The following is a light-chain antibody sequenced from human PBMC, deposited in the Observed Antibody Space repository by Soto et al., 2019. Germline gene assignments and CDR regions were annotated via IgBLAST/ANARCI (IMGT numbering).Light chain of an antibody. CDR1: SSDVGSYNL. J-gene: IGLJ1*01. CDR2: EGS. Sequence: QSVLTQPASVSGSPGQSITISCTGTSSDVGSYNLVSWYQQHPGKAPKLMIYEGSKRPSGVSNRFSGSKSGNTASLTISGLQAEDEADWYCCSYAGSSTSYVFGTGTKVTAL. V-gene: IGLV2-23*01. CDR3: CSYAGSSTSYV.